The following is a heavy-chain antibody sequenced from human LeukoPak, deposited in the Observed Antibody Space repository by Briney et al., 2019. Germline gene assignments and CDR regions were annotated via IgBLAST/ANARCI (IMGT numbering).Heavy chain of an antibody. Sequence: PGGSLRLSCAASGFTFSSYAMSWVSQAPGKGLEWVSAISGSGGSTYYADSVKGRFTISRDNSKNMLYLQMNSLRAEDTAVYYCARAVWTIRSGGGQVDYWGQGTLVTVSS. CDR3: ARAVWTIRSGGGQVDY. J-gene: IGHJ4*02. CDR1: GFTFSSYA. CDR2: ISGSGGST. D-gene: IGHD2-15*01. V-gene: IGHV3-23*01.